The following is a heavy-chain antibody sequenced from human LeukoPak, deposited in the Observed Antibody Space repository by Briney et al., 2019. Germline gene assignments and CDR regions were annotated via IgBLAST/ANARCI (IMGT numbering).Heavy chain of an antibody. CDR1: GFTFSSYE. D-gene: IGHD3-22*01. V-gene: IGHV3-48*03. CDR2: ISSSGSTI. J-gene: IGHJ3*02. Sequence: GGSLRLSCAASGFTFSSYEMNWVRQAPEKGLEWVSYISSSGSTIYYADSVKGRFTISRDNAKNSLYLQMNSLRAEDTAVYYCARSSYYDSSGTYAFDIWGQGTMVTVSS. CDR3: ARSSYYDSSGTYAFDI.